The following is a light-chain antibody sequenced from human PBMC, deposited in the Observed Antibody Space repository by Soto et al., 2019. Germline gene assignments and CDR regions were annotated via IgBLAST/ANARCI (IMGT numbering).Light chain of an antibody. Sequence: QSVLTQATSAPGTPGQRDTISCSRSSSNIGRSSVNWYQHLPGTAPKLLIYSNDRRPSGVPERFSGSKSGTSASLAISGLQYEDEADYYCSAWDDSLNGLYVFGTGTKVTV. CDR1: SSNIGRSS. V-gene: IGLV1-44*01. CDR2: SND. CDR3: SAWDDSLNGLYV. J-gene: IGLJ1*01.